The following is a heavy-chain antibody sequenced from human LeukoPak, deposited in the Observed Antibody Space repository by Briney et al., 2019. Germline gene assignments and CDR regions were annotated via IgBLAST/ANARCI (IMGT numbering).Heavy chain of an antibody. J-gene: IGHJ6*02. V-gene: IGHV1-69*04. CDR2: IIPILGIA. Sequence: SVNVSCKASGGTFSSYTISWVRQAPGQGLEWMGRIIPILGIANYAQKFQGRVTITADKSTSTAYMELSSLRSEDTAVYYCARDPAPGCSSTSCYDYYYYGMDVWGQGTTVTVSS. CDR3: ARDPAPGCSSTSCYDYYYYGMDV. CDR1: GGTFSSYT. D-gene: IGHD2-2*01.